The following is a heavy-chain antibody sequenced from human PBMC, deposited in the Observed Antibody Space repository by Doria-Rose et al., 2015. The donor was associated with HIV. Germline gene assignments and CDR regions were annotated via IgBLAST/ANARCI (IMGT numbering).Heavy chain of an antibody. V-gene: IGHV3-21*01. D-gene: IGHD3-10*01. CDR3: ATGVTLDY. Sequence: VQLVQSGGGLVRPGGSLRLSCATSGFTFSSHRINWVRQAPGKGLAWVSSISSTSAYINYADPVSVRFTISRDNARNSLYLQMDSLRAEDTAIYYCATGVTLDYWGQGTLVTVSS. CDR1: GFTFSSHR. CDR2: ISSTSAYI. J-gene: IGHJ4*02.